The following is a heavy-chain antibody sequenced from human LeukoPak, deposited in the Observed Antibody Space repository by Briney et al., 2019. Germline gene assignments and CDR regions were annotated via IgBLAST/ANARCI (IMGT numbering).Heavy chain of an antibody. J-gene: IGHJ4*02. CDR2: ISSRSRDI. V-gene: IGHV3-48*02. Sequence: GGSLRLSCAASGFTFSTYSMNWVRQAPGKGLEWVSYISSRSRDIYYADSVKGRLTISRDNGKNSLYLQMNSLRDEDTAVYYCARDSPIAAAYFDYWGQGTLVTVSS. CDR1: GFTFSTYS. CDR3: ARDSPIAAAYFDY. D-gene: IGHD6-13*01.